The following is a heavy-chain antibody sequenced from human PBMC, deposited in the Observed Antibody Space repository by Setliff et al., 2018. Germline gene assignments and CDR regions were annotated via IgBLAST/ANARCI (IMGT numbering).Heavy chain of an antibody. CDR2: LSYNGNA. J-gene: IGHJ4*02. Sequence: SETLSLTCTVSSGSISSDNYYWGWIRQPPGKGLEWIGTLSYNGNAYYNPSLKTRVTISVDTSKNQFSLDLNSVSAADSAVYYCARARSLDFDYWGQGMLVTVSS. CDR3: ARARSLDFDY. CDR1: SGSISSDNYY. V-gene: IGHV4-39*07.